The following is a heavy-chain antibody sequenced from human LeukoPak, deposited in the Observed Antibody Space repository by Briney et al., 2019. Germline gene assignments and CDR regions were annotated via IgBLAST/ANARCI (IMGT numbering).Heavy chain of an antibody. CDR2: INPNSGGT. D-gene: IGHD4-17*01. J-gene: IGHJ6*03. Sequence: ASVKVSCKASGYTFTGYYMHWVRQAPGQGLEWMGWINPNSGGTNYAQKFQGRVTMTRDTSISTAYMELSRLRSDDTAVYYCARYYGDYVGYYYYMDVWGKGTTVTVSS. CDR3: ARYYGDYVGYYYYMDV. CDR1: GYTFTGYY. V-gene: IGHV1-2*02.